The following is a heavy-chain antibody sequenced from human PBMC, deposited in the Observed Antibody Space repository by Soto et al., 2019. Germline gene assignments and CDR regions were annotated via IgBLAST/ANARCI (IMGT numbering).Heavy chain of an antibody. Sequence: ASVKVSCKASGGTFSSYAISWVRQAPGQGLEWMGGIIPIFGTANYAQKFQGRVTITADESTSTAYMELSSLRSEDTAVYYCARDQRRFGELFISYYYYYGMDVWGQGTTVTVSS. V-gene: IGHV1-69*13. CDR1: GGTFSSYA. D-gene: IGHD3-10*01. CDR3: ARDQRRFGELFISYYYYYGMDV. CDR2: IIPIFGTA. J-gene: IGHJ6*02.